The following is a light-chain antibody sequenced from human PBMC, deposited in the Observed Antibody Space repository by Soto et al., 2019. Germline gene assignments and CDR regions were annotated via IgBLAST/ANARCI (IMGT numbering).Light chain of an antibody. CDR1: QSVSRNF. CDR2: HAS. CDR3: LQYASARRT. V-gene: IGKV3-20*01. Sequence: ENVLTQSPGTLSLSPGERATLSCRASQSVSRNFSAWYQQKPGQAPRLLIDHASNRATGIPDRSSGSGSRTDLTLTISRLEPEDFAMYYCLQYASARRTFGQWTKLEIK. J-gene: IGKJ2*01.